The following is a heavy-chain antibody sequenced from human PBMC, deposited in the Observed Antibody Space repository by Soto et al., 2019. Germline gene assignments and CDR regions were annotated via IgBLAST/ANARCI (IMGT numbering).Heavy chain of an antibody. CDR2: TYYRSKWYN. Sequence: SQTLSLTCAISGDSGSSNSAAWNWIRQSPSRGLEWLGRTYYRSKWYNDYAVSVKSRITINPDTSKNQFSLQLNSVTPEDTAVYYCARDRVLWFGESKKENYYYYYGMDVWGQGTTVTVSS. CDR1: GDSGSSNSAA. D-gene: IGHD3-10*01. CDR3: ARDRVLWFGESKKENYYYYYGMDV. J-gene: IGHJ6*02. V-gene: IGHV6-1*01.